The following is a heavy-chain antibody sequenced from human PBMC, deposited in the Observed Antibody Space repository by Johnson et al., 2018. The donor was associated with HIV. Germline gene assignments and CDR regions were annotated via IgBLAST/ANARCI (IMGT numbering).Heavy chain of an antibody. V-gene: IGHV3-25*03. CDR2: VNPNGDRT. CDR3: ASSNVVGYSNYPDAFGI. CDR1: QFILRNSY. J-gene: IGHJ3*02. Sequence: VQLVESGGGLAKPAWSPRLSCAASQFILRNSYMNCVRQAPGNGLELVGQVNPNGDRTYLIDSGKARFNTSRDNSKNTLYLQMNSLRAEDTAVYYCASSNVVGYSNYPDAFGIWGQGTMVTVSS. D-gene: IGHD6-13*01.